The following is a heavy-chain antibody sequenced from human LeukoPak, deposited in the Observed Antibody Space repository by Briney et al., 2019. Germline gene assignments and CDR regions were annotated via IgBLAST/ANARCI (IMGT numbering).Heavy chain of an antibody. D-gene: IGHD5-18*01. Sequence: GASVKVSCKASGYTFTSYAMHWVRQAPGQGLEWMGWINPNSGGTNYAQKFQGRVTMTRDTSISTAYMELSRLRSDDTAVYYCARFGTNVDTAMDDAYEGFDYWGQGTLVTVSS. V-gene: IGHV1-2*02. CDR1: GYTFTSYA. J-gene: IGHJ4*02. CDR2: INPNSGGT. CDR3: ARFGTNVDTAMDDAYEGFDY.